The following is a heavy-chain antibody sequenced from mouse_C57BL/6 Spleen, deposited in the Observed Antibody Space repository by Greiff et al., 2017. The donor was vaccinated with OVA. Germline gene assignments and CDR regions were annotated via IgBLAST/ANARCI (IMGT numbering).Heavy chain of an antibody. CDR2: ISYDGSN. CDR3: ARDRGDGYSY. CDR1: GYSITSGYY. D-gene: IGHD2-3*01. V-gene: IGHV3-6*01. J-gene: IGHJ2*01. Sequence: EVQRVESGPGLVKPSQSLSLTCSVTGYSITSGYYWNWIRQFPGNKLEWMGYISYDGSNNYNPSLKNRISITRDTSKNQFFLKLNSVTTEDTATYYCARDRGDGYSYWGQGTTLTVSS.